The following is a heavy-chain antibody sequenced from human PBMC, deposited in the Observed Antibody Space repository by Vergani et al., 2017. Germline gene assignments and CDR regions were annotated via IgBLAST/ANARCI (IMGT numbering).Heavy chain of an antibody. CDR2: INSDGSST. D-gene: IGHD3-22*01. Sequence: QVQLVESGGGLVKPGGSLRLSCAASGFTFSDYYMSWIRQAPGKGLVWVSRINSDGSSTYYADSVKGRFTISRDNSKNTLYLQMNSLRAEDTAVYYCAKSRYYYDSSGYLPLDYWGQGTLVTVSS. J-gene: IGHJ4*02. CDR3: AKSRYYYDSSGYLPLDY. V-gene: IGHV3-11*01. CDR1: GFTFSDYY.